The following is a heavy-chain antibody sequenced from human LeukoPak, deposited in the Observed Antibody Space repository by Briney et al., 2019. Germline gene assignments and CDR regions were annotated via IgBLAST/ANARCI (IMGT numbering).Heavy chain of an antibody. Sequence: GRSLRLSCAASGFTLSAYSMNWDRQAPGKVLEWLSYIRSSSKNIYSADFVRGRFTISRDNARNSLYLQMNSQRAEDTAVYYCARDFGSAAGTWYTFDYWGQGTLVAASS. J-gene: IGHJ4*02. V-gene: IGHV3-48*04. CDR2: IRSSSKNI. D-gene: IGHD6-13*01. CDR1: GFTLSAYS. CDR3: ARDFGSAAGTWYTFDY.